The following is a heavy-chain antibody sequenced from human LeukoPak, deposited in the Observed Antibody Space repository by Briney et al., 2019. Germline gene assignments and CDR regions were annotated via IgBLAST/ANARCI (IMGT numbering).Heavy chain of an antibody. CDR3: ARGIIGYYFDY. J-gene: IGHJ4*02. CDR1: GYTFTIYG. V-gene: IGHV1-18*01. Sequence: ASVKVSCKTSGYTFTIYGISWVRQAPGQGLEWMGLISAYGNTNYAQNLQGRVTMTTETSTSTAYMELRSLRSDDTAVYYCARGIIGYYFDYWGQGTLVTVSS. CDR2: ISAYGNT. D-gene: IGHD2-15*01.